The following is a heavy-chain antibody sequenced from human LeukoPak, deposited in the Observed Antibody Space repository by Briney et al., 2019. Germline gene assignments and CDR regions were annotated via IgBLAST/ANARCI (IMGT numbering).Heavy chain of an antibody. D-gene: IGHD4-11*01. Sequence: SETLSLTCAVYGGSFSGYYWSWIRQPPGKGLEWIGEINHSGSTNYNPSLKSRVTISVDTSKNQFSLKLSSVTAADTAVYYCAREEDYSHYWGQGTLVTVSS. CDR1: GGSFSGYY. V-gene: IGHV4-34*01. CDR3: AREEDYSHY. J-gene: IGHJ4*02. CDR2: INHSGST.